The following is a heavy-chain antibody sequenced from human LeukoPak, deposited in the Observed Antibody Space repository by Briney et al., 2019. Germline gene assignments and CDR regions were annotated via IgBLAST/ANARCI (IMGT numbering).Heavy chain of an antibody. CDR2: INHSGST. V-gene: IGHV4-34*01. Sequence: PSETLSLTCAVYGGSFSGYYWSWIRQPPGKGLEWIGEINHSGSTNYNPSLKSRITISVDTSKNQFSLKLSSVTAADTAVYYCARLFYGDYYSDYWGQGTLVTVSS. CDR1: GGSFSGYY. D-gene: IGHD4-17*01. J-gene: IGHJ4*02. CDR3: ARLFYGDYYSDY.